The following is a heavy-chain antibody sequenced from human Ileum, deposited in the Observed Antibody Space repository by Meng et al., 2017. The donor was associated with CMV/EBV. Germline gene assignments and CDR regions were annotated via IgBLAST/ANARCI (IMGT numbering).Heavy chain of an antibody. CDR1: AFTFSHYS. CDR2: ISESGVIT. D-gene: IGHD2-21*01. CDR3: AKQFLDAD. J-gene: IGHJ4*02. V-gene: IGHV3-23*01. Sequence: LPLSCAASAFTFSHYSMNWVRQPPGEGSEWVSSISESGVITDYADSVTGRFTISRDNSKNTLYLQMNSLGAEDTAVYYCAKQFLDADWGQGTLVTVSS.